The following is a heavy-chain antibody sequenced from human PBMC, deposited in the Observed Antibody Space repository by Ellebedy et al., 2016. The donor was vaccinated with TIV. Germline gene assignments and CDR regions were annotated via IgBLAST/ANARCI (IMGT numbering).Heavy chain of an antibody. D-gene: IGHD2-8*01. CDR1: GYSFNNFW. CDR2: INPNDSYT. V-gene: IGHV5-10-1*01. J-gene: IGHJ4*02. CDR3: TRSNGF. Sequence: PGGSLRLSCQGSGYSFNNFWISWVRQTPGKGLEWMGRINPNDSYTNYNPSFQGHVTISADKSISTAYLQWRSLKASDTAMYYCTRSNGFWGQGTLVTVSS.